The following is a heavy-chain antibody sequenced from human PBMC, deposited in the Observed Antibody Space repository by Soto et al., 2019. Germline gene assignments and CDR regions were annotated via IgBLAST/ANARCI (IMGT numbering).Heavy chain of an antibody. Sequence: LRLSCAASGFTFSSYGMHWVRQAPGKGLEWVAVISYDGSNKYYADSVKGRFTISRDNSKNTLYLQMNSLRAEDTAVYYCAKGGRYFDWSIVDYWGQGTLVTVYS. CDR3: AKGGRYFDWSIVDY. CDR2: ISYDGSNK. J-gene: IGHJ4*02. D-gene: IGHD3-9*01. V-gene: IGHV3-30*18. CDR1: GFTFSSYG.